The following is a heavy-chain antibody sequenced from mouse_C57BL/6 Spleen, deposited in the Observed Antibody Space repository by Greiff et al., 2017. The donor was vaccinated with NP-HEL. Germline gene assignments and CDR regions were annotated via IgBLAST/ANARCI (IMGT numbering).Heavy chain of an antibody. Sequence: QVQLQQPGAELVMPGASVKLSCKASGYTFTSYWMHWVKQRPGQGLEWIGEIDPSDSYTNYNQKFKGKSTLTVDKSSSTAYMQLSSLTSEDSAVYYCARGVYGSSSLDYWGQRTSVTVSS. D-gene: IGHD1-1*01. CDR1: GYTFTSYW. CDR2: IDPSDSYT. CDR3: ARGVYGSSSLDY. V-gene: IGHV1-69*01. J-gene: IGHJ4*01.